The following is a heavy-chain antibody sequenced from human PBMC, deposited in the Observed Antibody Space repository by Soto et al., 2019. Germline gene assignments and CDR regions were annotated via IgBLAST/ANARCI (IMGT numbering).Heavy chain of an antibody. Sequence: EVQLVESGGGLVKPGGSLTLSCAASGFTFSTYSTNWVRQAPGEGLEWVSYVSSSSTYIYYADSVKGRFTVSRDNAKNSLFLQLNRLRAEDTGVYYCASEEDTLIAVVGYVGDHGMDVWGQGTTVTVSS. V-gene: IGHV3-21*01. D-gene: IGHD3-22*01. CDR2: VSSSSTYI. J-gene: IGHJ6*02. CDR1: GFTFSTYS. CDR3: ASEEDTLIAVVGYVGDHGMDV.